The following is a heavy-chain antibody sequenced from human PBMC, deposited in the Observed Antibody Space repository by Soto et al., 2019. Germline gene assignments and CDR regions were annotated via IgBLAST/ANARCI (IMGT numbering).Heavy chain of an antibody. CDR1: GDSVSSNSAA. D-gene: IGHD6-13*01. CDR3: ARDSSIYSSSRYDAFDI. Sequence: KQSQTLSLTCAISGDSVSSNSAAWNWIRQSPSRGLEWLGRTYYRSKWYNDYAVSVKSRITINPDTSKNQFSLQLNSVTPEDTAVYYCARDSSIYSSSRYDAFDIWGQGTMVTVSS. J-gene: IGHJ3*02. V-gene: IGHV6-1*01. CDR2: TYYRSKWYN.